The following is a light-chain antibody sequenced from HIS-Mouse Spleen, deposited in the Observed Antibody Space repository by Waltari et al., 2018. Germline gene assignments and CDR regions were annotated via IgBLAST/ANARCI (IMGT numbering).Light chain of an antibody. CDR2: DAS. CDR3: CSYAGSYVWV. J-gene: IGLJ3*02. CDR1: SSDVGGSNY. Sequence: QSALPQPRSVSGSPGQSVTISCTGTSSDVGGSNYVSWYQQHPGKAPKLMIYDASKRPSVVADRFSGSKSGNTASLTISGLQAEDEADYYCCSYAGSYVWVFGGGTKLTVL. V-gene: IGLV2-11*01.